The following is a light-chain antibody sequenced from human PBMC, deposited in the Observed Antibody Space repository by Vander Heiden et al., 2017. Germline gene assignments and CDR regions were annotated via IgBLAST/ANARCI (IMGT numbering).Light chain of an antibody. CDR3: QQFYSTQT. CDR2: WAS. V-gene: IGKV4-1*01. CDR1: QSVLYISNNKNY. J-gene: IGKJ1*01. Sequence: DIVMTQSPDSLSVSLGARATINCKSSQSVLYISNNKNYLAWYQQRPAQPPKLLIYWASTREYGVPDRFSGSGSGTDFTLTISSLQAEDVAVYYCQQFYSTQTFGQGTTVEIQ.